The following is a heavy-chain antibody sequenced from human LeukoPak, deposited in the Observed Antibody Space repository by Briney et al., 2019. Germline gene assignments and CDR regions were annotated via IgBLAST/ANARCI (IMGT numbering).Heavy chain of an antibody. CDR3: AKVGKTENYYGSGRFSYYYYMDV. Sequence: GGSLRLSCAASGFTFSSYSMNWVRQAPGKGLEWVSYISSSSSTIYYADSVKGRFALSRDNAKNSLYLQMNSLRAEDTAVYYCAKVGKTENYYGSGRFSYYYYMDVWGKGTTVTISS. CDR1: GFTFSSYS. V-gene: IGHV3-48*01. J-gene: IGHJ6*03. CDR2: ISSSSSTI. D-gene: IGHD3-10*01.